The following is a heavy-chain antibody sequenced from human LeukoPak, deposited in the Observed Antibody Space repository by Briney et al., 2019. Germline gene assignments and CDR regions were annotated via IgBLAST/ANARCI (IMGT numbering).Heavy chain of an antibody. CDR2: ISSSSSYI. J-gene: IGHJ6*04. Sequence: GGSLRLSCAASGFTFSSYSMNWVRQAPGNGLEWVSSISSSSSYIYYADSVKGRFTISRDNAKNSLYLQMNSLRAEDTAVYYCAELGITMIGGVWGKGTTVTISS. D-gene: IGHD3-10*02. V-gene: IGHV3-21*01. CDR3: AELGITMIGGV. CDR1: GFTFSSYS.